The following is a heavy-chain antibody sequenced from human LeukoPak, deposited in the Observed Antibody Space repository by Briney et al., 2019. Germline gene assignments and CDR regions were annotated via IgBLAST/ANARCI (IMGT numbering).Heavy chain of an antibody. CDR1: GFTFSSYW. J-gene: IGHJ4*02. D-gene: IGHD6-13*01. Sequence: AGGSLRLSCAASGFTFSSYWMHWVRQAPGKGLVWVSRVNSDGSTTNYADSVKGRFTISRDNAENTLYMRMNSLRPEDTAVYYCARGYYSSSRIDYWGQGTLVTVSS. CDR3: ARGYYSSSRIDY. V-gene: IGHV3-74*01. CDR2: VNSDGSTT.